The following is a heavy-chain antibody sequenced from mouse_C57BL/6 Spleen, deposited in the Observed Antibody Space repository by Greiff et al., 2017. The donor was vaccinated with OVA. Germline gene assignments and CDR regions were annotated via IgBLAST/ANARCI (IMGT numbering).Heavy chain of an antibody. CDR2: INPSSGYT. CDR1: GYTFTSYW. J-gene: IGHJ1*03. Sequence: VQLQQSGAELAKPGASVKLSCKASGYTFTSYWMHWVKQRPGQGLEWIGYINPSSGYTKYNQKFKDKATLTADKSSSTAYMQLSSLTYEDSAVYYCSSHNWDGYFDVWGTGTTVTVSS. V-gene: IGHV1-7*01. CDR3: SSHNWDGYFDV. D-gene: IGHD4-1*01.